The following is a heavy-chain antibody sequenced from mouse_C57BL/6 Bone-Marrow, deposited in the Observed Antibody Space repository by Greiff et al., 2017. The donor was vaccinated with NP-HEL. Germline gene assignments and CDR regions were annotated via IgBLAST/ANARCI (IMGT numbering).Heavy chain of an antibody. CDR1: GFNIKDYY. D-gene: IGHD1-1*01. CDR2: IDPEDGET. CDR3: ARGGTTVVVLYAMDY. V-gene: IGHV14-2*01. Sequence: VQLKESGAELVKPGASVKLSCTASGFNIKDYYMHWVKQRTEQGLEWIGRIDPEDGETKYAPKFQGKATITADTSSNTAYLQLSSLTSEDTAVYYCARGGTTVVVLYAMDYWGQGTSVTVSS. J-gene: IGHJ4*01.